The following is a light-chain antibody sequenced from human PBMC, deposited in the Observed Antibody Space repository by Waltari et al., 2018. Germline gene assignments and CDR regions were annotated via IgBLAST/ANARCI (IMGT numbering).Light chain of an antibody. V-gene: IGLV2-11*01. CDR1: GSDAVSYHF. Sequence: QSALTQPPSVSGSPGQSVTISCPGTGSDAVSYHFVACASQPPTHAPQILMLNDQQHPDKAPKLLIYDVNKRPSGVPGRFSGSKSGTSASLAISGLRSEDEAAYFCAAWDDSRSGPGWVFGGGTEMTVL. CDR3: AAWDDSRSGPGWV. J-gene: IGLJ3*02. CDR2: DVN.